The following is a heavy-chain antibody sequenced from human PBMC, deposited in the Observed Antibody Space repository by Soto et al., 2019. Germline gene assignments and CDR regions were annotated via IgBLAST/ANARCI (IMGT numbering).Heavy chain of an antibody. D-gene: IGHD3-3*01. CDR3: ARDGVVRFPAQAPGGMDV. CDR1: GYTFTGYY. V-gene: IGHV1-2*04. J-gene: IGHJ6*02. Sequence: QVQLVQSGAEVKKPGASVKVSCKASGYTFTGYYMHWVRQAPGQGLEWMGWINPNSGGTNYAQKFQGWVTMTRDTSISTAYMELSRLRSDDTAVYYCARDGVVRFPAQAPGGMDVWGQGTTVTVSS. CDR2: INPNSGGT.